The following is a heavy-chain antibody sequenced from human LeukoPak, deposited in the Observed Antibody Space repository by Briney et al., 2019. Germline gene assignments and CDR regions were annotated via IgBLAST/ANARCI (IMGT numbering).Heavy chain of an antibody. CDR3: AGGWFVAFDI. J-gene: IGHJ3*02. Sequence: GASVKVSCKASGGTFSSYAISWVRQAPGQGLEWMGRIIPIFGTANYAQKFQGRVTITTDESTSTAYMELSSLRSEDTAVYYCAGGWFVAFDIWGQGTMVTVSS. CDR1: GGTFSSYA. V-gene: IGHV1-69*05. D-gene: IGHD2-15*01. CDR2: IIPIFGTA.